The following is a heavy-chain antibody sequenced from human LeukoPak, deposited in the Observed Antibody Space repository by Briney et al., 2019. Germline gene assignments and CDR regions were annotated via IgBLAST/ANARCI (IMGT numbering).Heavy chain of an antibody. V-gene: IGHV1-18*01. CDR3: ARRGYCSSTSCYAVEFDY. CDR2: ISAYNGNT. D-gene: IGHD2-2*01. Sequence: ASGKLSFKSAGYTFTIYGIGWVRQGPGQGLGRMGWISAYNGNTNYAQKLQGRATMTTDTSKSTAYMELRSLRYDDTAVYYCARRGYCSSTSCYAVEFDYWGQGPLLTVSS. CDR1: GYTFTIYG. J-gene: IGHJ4*02.